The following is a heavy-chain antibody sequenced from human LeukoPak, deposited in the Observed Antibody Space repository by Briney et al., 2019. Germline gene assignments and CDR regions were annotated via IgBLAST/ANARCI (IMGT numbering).Heavy chain of an antibody. Sequence: SQTLSLTCSVSGGSISSGGYYWSWIRQHPGKGLEWIGYIYHSGSTYYNPSLKSRVTISLDTSKNQFSLKLSSVTAADTAVYYCARGRLRFLEWPYFDYWGQGTLVTVSS. CDR1: GGSISSGGYY. CDR2: IYHSGST. CDR3: ARGRLRFLEWPYFDY. D-gene: IGHD3-3*01. V-gene: IGHV4-31*03. J-gene: IGHJ4*02.